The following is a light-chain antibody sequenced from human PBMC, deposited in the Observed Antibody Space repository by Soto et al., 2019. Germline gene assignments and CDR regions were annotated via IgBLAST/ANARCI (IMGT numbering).Light chain of an antibody. Sequence: EIVLTQSPATLSVSPGERATLSCKASHSVSSTLAWYQQKPGQAPRLLIYDASTRATGIPARFSGSGSGTEFTLTIGSLQSEDFAVYYCQQYSNWPVTFDGGTKVEIK. CDR2: DAS. V-gene: IGKV3-15*01. CDR1: HSVSST. J-gene: IGKJ4*01. CDR3: QQYSNWPVT.